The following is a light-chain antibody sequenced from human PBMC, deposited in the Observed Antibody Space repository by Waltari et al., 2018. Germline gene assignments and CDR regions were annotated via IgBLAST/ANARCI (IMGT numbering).Light chain of an antibody. V-gene: IGLV2-14*03. CDR2: DVS. CDR1: SSDAGGYNY. CDR3: SSYTSSSTLV. J-gene: IGLJ2*01. Sequence: QSALTQPASVSGSPGQSITITCPGTSSDAGGYNYVSWYQQHPCKAPKLMIYDVSNRPSGVSNRFSGSKSGNTASLTISGLQAEDEADYYCSSYTSSSTLVFGGGTKLTVL.